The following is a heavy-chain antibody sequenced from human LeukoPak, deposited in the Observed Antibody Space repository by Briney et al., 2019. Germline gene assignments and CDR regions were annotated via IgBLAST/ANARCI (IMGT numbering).Heavy chain of an antibody. CDR1: GGSINSSSYY. CDR3: ARQGRGGPRSYDY. J-gene: IGHJ4*02. Sequence: AETLSLTCTVAGGSINSSSYYWGWIRQPPGKGLEWIGSIYYSGSTYYNPSLKSRVTISVDTSKNQFSLKLSSVTAADTAVYYCARQGRGGPRSYDYWGQGTLVTVSS. CDR2: IYYSGST. D-gene: IGHD3-10*01. V-gene: IGHV4-39*07.